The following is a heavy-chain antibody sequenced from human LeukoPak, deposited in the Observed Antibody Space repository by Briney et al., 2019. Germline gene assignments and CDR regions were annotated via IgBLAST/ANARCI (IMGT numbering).Heavy chain of an antibody. CDR3: ARGQLVRFGYFQH. D-gene: IGHD6-6*01. V-gene: IGHV4-39*07. Sequence: PSETLSLTCTVSGGSISSSHYYWGWIRQPPGKGLEWIGSIYYSGSTYYNPSLKSRVTISVDTSKNQFSLKLSSVTAADTAVYYCARGQLVRFGYFQHWGQGTLVTVSS. CDR1: GGSISSSHYY. CDR2: IYYSGST. J-gene: IGHJ1*01.